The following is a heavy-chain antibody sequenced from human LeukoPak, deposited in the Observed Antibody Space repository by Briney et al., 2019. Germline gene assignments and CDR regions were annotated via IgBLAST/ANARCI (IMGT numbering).Heavy chain of an antibody. J-gene: IGHJ5*02. Sequence: GESLKISCKGFGNTFTSYWIGWVRQVPGKGLEWMGIIYPGDSDTQYTPSFHGQVTISADKSICAAYLQWTSLKASDTAMYYCVCRKYSSTWSDPWGQGTLVTV. D-gene: IGHD6-19*01. CDR3: VCRKYSSTWSDP. CDR1: GNTFTSYW. CDR2: IYPGDSDT. V-gene: IGHV5-51*01.